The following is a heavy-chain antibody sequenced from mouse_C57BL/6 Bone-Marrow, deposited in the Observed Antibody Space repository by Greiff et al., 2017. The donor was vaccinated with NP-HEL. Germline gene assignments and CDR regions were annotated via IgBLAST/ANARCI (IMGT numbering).Heavy chain of an antibody. V-gene: IGHV5-4*01. D-gene: IGHD4-1*01. CDR2: ISDGGSYT. CDR3: ARNWVVAY. CDR1: GFTFSSYA. J-gene: IGHJ3*01. Sequence: VQLKQSGGGLVKPGGSLKLSCAASGFTFSSYAMSWVRQTPEKRLEWVATISDGGSYTYYPDNVKGRFTISRDNAKNKLYLQMSHLKSEDTAMYYGARNWVVAYWGQGTLVTVSA.